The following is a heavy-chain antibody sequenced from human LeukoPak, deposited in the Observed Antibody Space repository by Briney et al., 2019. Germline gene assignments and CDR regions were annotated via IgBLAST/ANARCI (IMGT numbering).Heavy chain of an antibody. V-gene: IGHV4-4*02. Sequence: KTSGTLSLTCAVSGGSISSSNWWSWVRQPPGKGLEWIGEIYHSGSTNYNPSLKSRVTISVDKSKNQFSLKLSSVTAADTAVYYCARVKGGSGSYSTFFTEFDYWGQGTLVTVSS. J-gene: IGHJ4*02. CDR2: IYHSGST. CDR3: ARVKGGSGSYSTFFTEFDY. D-gene: IGHD3-10*01. CDR1: GGSISSSNW.